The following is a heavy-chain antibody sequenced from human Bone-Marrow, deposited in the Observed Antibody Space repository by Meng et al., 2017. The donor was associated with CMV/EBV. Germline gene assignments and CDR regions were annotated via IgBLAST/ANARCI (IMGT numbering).Heavy chain of an antibody. D-gene: IGHD6-6*01. CDR2: IRGNSKNYAT. CDR3: TRSTEYSIIAWFDP. CDR1: GFTFRDSA. J-gene: IGHJ5*02. V-gene: IGHV3-73*01. Sequence: GGSLRLSCAASGFTFRDSAMHWVRQAPGKGLEWIGHIRGNSKNYATAYAASVKGRFTISRDESQETAYLQMNSLRTEDTALYYCTRSTEYSIIAWFDPWGQGTLVNGAS.